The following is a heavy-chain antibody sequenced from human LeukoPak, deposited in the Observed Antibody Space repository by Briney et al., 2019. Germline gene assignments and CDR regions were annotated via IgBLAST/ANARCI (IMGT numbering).Heavy chain of an antibody. Sequence: GGSLRLSCAASGFTVSSNYMSWVRQAPGKGLEWVSVIYSGGSTYYADSVKGRFTISRDNSKNTLYLQMNSLRAEDTAVYYCARAVSDVVVPAATFSYYFDYWGQGTLVTVSS. J-gene: IGHJ4*02. CDR2: IYSGGST. D-gene: IGHD2-2*01. CDR1: GFTVSSNY. V-gene: IGHV3-66*02. CDR3: ARAVSDVVVPAATFSYYFDY.